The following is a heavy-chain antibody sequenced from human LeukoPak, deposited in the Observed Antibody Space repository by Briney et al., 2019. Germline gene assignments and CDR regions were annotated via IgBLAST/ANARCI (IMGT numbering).Heavy chain of an antibody. D-gene: IGHD1-26*01. CDR1: GFTFSGSL. CDR3: IIQVVEADIV. V-gene: IGHV3-73*01. Sequence: GGSLRLSCAASGFTFSGSLIHCVRQAPGKGLEWVGRTRTKADNYAAVYAASVKGRFTISRDDSKYPENLQMNRLQTEDMATYYWIIQVVEADIVWGQGTLVTVSS. CDR2: TRTKADNYAA. J-gene: IGHJ4*02.